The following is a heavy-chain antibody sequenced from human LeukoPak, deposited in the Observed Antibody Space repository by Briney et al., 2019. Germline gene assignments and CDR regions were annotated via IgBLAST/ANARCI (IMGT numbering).Heavy chain of an antibody. CDR1: GFAFRSYG. CDR3: ARNYQNAFDI. V-gene: IGHV3-23*01. D-gene: IGHD3-10*01. Sequence: GGSLRLSCAASGFAFRSYGMSWVRQAPGKGLEWVSAISGNGVGTYYADSVKGRFTISRDNSKNTLYLQMNSLRVEDTAVYYCARNYQNAFDIWGQGTMVTVSS. J-gene: IGHJ3*02. CDR2: ISGNGVGT.